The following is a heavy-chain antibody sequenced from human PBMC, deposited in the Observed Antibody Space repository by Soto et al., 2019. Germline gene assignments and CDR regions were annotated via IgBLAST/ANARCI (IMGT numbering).Heavy chain of an antibody. J-gene: IGHJ4*02. CDR2: IIPIFGTA. V-gene: IGHV1-69*13. CDR1: GGTFSSYA. Sequence: SVKVSCKASGGTFSSYAISWVRQAPGQGLEWMGGIIPIFGTANYAQKFQGRVTITADESTSTAYMELSSLRSEDTAVYYCARGTGGYYGSGSYLKNWGQGTLVTVSS. D-gene: IGHD3-10*01. CDR3: ARGTGGYYGSGSYLKN.